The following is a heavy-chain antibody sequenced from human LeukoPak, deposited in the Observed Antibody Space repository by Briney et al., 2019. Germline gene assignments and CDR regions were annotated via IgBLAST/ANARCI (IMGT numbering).Heavy chain of an antibody. V-gene: IGHV4-61*02. D-gene: IGHD3-3*02. J-gene: IGHJ4*02. CDR2: IYSSGST. CDR1: GGSISSGSYY. Sequence: SETLSLTCTVSGGSISSGSYYWSWIRQPAGKGLEWIGRIYSSGSTNYNPSLKSRVTISVDTSKNQFSLRLSSVTAADTAVYYCARDYHLAVGRLVQFDNWGQGTLVTVSS. CDR3: ARDYHLAVGRLVQFDN.